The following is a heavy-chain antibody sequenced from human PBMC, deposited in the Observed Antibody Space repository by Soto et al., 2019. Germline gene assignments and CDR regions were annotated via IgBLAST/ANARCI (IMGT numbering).Heavy chain of an antibody. CDR1: GFTFSNAW. D-gene: IGHD6-19*01. CDR2: IKSKTDGGTT. Sequence: GGFLRLSCAASGFTFSNAWMSWVRQAPGKGLEWVGRIKSKTDGGTTDYAAPVKGRFTISRDDSKNTLYLQMNSLKTEDTAVYYCTTSRQWLVHENFDYWGQGTLVTVSS. V-gene: IGHV3-15*01. CDR3: TTSRQWLVHENFDY. J-gene: IGHJ4*02.